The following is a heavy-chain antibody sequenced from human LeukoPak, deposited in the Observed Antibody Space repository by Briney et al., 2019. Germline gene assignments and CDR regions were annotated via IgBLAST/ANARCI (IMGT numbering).Heavy chain of an antibody. V-gene: IGHV4-59*11. D-gene: IGHD4/OR15-4a*01. CDR1: GDSMSRHY. CDR2: IFYSGIT. J-gene: IGHJ4*02. Sequence: PSETLSLTCTVSGDSMSRHYWSWIRQPPGKGLEYIGYIFYSGITNYSPSLKSRVTMSIDTSRNQFSLKLNSVTAADTAVYYCARTARVPDSWGQGTLVSVSS. CDR3: ARTARVPDS.